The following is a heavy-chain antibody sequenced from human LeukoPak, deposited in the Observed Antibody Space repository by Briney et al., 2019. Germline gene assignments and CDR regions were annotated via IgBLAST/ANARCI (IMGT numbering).Heavy chain of an antibody. J-gene: IGHJ4*02. CDR1: GFTFSNYA. CDR3: AREAATGFFDY. D-gene: IGHD1-1*01. Sequence: GGSLRLSCAASGFTFSNYAMHWVRQAPGKGLEFVSTISSNGLTTYYGNSVKGRFTISRDNSKDTLFLQMGSLRTEDMAVYYCAREAATGFFDYWGQGTLVTVSS. CDR2: ISSNGLTT. V-gene: IGHV3-64*01.